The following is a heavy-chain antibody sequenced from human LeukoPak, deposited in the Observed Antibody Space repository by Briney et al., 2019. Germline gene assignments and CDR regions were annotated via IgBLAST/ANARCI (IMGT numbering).Heavy chain of an antibody. CDR2: ISRSSSTI. V-gene: IGHV3-48*02. Sequence: PGGSLRLSCAASGFTFSDYSMNWVRQAPGKGLEWISYISRSSSTIYYTDSVKGRFSISRDNAKNSLHLQMNSLRDEDTAVYYCARDTPFDYWGQGTLVTVSS. J-gene: IGHJ4*02. CDR3: ARDTPFDY. CDR1: GFTFSDYS.